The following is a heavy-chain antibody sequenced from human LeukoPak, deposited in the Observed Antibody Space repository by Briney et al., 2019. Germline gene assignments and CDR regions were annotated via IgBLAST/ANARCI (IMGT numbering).Heavy chain of an antibody. V-gene: IGHV4-38-2*02. CDR2: IYHNGNT. CDR3: ARERYYASGSYSGMWYFDY. Sequence: PSETLSLTCAVSGYSISSGYYWGWIRQPPGEGLEWIGTIYHNGNTYYNSSLKSRVTISVDTSKNQFSLKLNSVTAADTAVYYCARERYYASGSYSGMWYFDYWGQGTLVTASS. D-gene: IGHD3-10*01. CDR1: GYSISSGYY. J-gene: IGHJ4*02.